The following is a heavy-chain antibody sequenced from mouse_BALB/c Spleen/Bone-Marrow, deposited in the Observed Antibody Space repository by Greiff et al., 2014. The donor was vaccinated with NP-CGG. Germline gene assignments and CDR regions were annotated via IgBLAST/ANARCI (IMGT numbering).Heavy chain of an antibody. CDR2: IFPGDNST. Sequence: VQGVESGAELVKPGASVKLSCKASGYTFTSYDINWVRQRPEQGLEWIRWIFPGDNSTKYNEKFKGKATLTTDKSSSTAYMQLSRLTSEDSAVYFCAHDGLLPGMDYWGQGTSVTVSS. V-gene: IGHV1-85*01. CDR3: AHDGLLPGMDY. CDR1: GYTFTSYD. J-gene: IGHJ4*01. D-gene: IGHD2-3*01.